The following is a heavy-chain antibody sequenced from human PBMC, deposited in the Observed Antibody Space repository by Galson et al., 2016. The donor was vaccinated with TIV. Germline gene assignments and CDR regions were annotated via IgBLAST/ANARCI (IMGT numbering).Heavy chain of an antibody. CDR3: ARERHMDY. V-gene: IGHV1-2*02. J-gene: IGHJ4*01. CDR1: GYTFTDYY. Sequence: SVKVSCKASGYTFTDYYIHWVRQAPGQGLEWMGWLNPKSGDTKYAQKFEGRVTMTSDTSISTVFMELSSLIYDDTAVFYCARERHMDYWGQGTLVTVSS. CDR2: LNPKSGDT.